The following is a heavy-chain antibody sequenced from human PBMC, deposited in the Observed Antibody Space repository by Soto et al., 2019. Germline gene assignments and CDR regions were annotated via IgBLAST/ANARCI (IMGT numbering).Heavy chain of an antibody. CDR2: IGRVRTYI. V-gene: IGHV3-21*02. CDR3: ARVTAGSGSYQIDL. Sequence: QLVESGGGLVKPGGSLRLSCVASGFPFSSFSLNWIRQAPGKGLEWVSSIGRVRTYIYYADSVRGRFTVSRDNANNSVYLQMNGLTAEDSGIYYCARVTAGSGSYQIDLWVQGTLVTVSS. D-gene: IGHD3-10*01. J-gene: IGHJ4*02. CDR1: GFPFSSFS.